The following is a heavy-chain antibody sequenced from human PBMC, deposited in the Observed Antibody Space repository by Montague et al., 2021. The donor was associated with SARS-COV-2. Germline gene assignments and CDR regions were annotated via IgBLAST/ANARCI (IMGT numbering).Heavy chain of an antibody. CDR2: IYNSGST. CDR3: VRDQGRSNWNYPDY. D-gene: IGHD1-20*01. CDR1: GGSISGYY. V-gene: IGHV4-4*07. Sequence: SESLSLTCTVSGGSISGYYWSWFRQSAGKGLVWIGRIYNSGSTSYNPSLKSRVTMSVDTSKNQFSLKLSSVTAADTAVYYCVRDQGRSNWNYPDYWGQGTLVTVSS. J-gene: IGHJ4*02.